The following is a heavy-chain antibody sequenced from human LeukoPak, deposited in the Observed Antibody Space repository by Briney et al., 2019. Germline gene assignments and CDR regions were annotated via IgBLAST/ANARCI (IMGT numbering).Heavy chain of an antibody. D-gene: IGHD6-19*01. CDR3: AKEGGSGWTYYYYMDV. Sequence: GGSLRLSCAASGFTFSSYWMHWVRQAPGKGLVWVSRINSDGSSTSYADSVKGRFTISRDNAKNTLYLQMNSLRPEDTAVYYCAKEGGSGWTYYYYMDVWGKGTTVTVSS. V-gene: IGHV3-74*01. J-gene: IGHJ6*03. CDR1: GFTFSSYW. CDR2: INSDGSST.